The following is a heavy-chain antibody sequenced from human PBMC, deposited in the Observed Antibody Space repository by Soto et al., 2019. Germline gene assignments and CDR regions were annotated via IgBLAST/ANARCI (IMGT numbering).Heavy chain of an antibody. CDR1: EVTISRYS. J-gene: IGHJ4*02. V-gene: IGHV3-23*01. CDR3: AKGSPGRMIVVVQFDHYFDS. Sequence: RLACGAAEVTISRYSLYRERQAPGKGLEWVSIISGSGGSTYYPDSVKGRFTISRDNSKNTLYLQMNSLRAEDTAVYYCAKGSPGRMIVVVQFDHYFDSGGQGNLVTVSS. D-gene: IGHD3-22*01. CDR2: ISGSGGST.